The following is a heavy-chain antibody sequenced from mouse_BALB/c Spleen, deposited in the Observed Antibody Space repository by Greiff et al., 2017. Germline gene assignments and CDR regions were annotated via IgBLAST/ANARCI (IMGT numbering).Heavy chain of an antibody. Sequence: EVQLVESGGDLVKPGGSLKLSCAASGFTFSSYGMSWVRQTPDKRLEWVATISSGGSYTYYPDSVKGRFTISRDNAKNTLYLQMSSLKSEDTAMYYCARQSQMDYGGQGTSGTVSS. CDR2: ISSGGSYT. V-gene: IGHV5-6*01. J-gene: IGHJ4*01. CDR1: GFTFSSYG. CDR3: ARQSQMDY.